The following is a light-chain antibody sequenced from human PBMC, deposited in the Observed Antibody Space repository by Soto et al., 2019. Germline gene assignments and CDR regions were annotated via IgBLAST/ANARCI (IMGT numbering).Light chain of an antibody. J-gene: IGLJ2*01. CDR3: GTWDSSLSTVI. V-gene: IGLV1-51*01. Sequence: QSVLTQPPSVSAAPGQKVPISCSGTSSNLGNNYVSWYQQLPGTAPTLLIFDNNKRPSGIPDRFSGSKSGTSATLGITGLQTGDEADYYCGTWDSSLSTVIFGGGTKLTVL. CDR2: DNN. CDR1: SSNLGNNY.